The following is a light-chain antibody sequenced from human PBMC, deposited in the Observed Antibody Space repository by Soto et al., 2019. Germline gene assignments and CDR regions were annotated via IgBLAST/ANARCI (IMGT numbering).Light chain of an antibody. J-gene: IGKJ1*01. CDR2: AAS. Sequence: DIQMTQSPSSLSASVGDRVTITCRASQSISSYLNWYQQKPGKAPKLLIYAASSLQSGVPSRFSGSGSGTDFTLTVSSLQSEDFATYFCQQRYSTLWTFGQGTKVEIK. CDR3: QQRYSTLWT. V-gene: IGKV1-39*01. CDR1: QSISSY.